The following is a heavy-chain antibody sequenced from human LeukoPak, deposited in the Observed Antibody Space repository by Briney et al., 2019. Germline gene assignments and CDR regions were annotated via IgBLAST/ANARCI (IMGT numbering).Heavy chain of an antibody. J-gene: IGHJ6*03. CDR1: GFTFSSYS. CDR3: AKDFDGSTWFGRNYMDV. D-gene: IGHD6-13*01. CDR2: ISSSSSYI. V-gene: IGHV3-21*04. Sequence: GGSLRLSCAASGFTFSSYSMNWVRQAPGKGLEWVSSISSSSSYIYYADSVKGRFTISRDNSKNTLYLQMNSLRAEDTAVYYCAKDFDGSTWFGRNYMDVWGKGTTVTVSS.